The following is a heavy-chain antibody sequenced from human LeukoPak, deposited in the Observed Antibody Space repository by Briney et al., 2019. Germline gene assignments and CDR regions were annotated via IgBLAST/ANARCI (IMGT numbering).Heavy chain of an antibody. Sequence: GGSLRLSCTASGFTFGPYWMSWVRQAPGKGLEWVANIKGDGSAKYYVDSVKGRFTISRDNAKNSLYLQMNSLRAEDTALYYCAKDGNNYGMDVWGQGTTVTVSS. CDR1: GFTFGPYW. D-gene: IGHD1/OR15-1a*01. CDR3: AKDGNNYGMDV. V-gene: IGHV3-7*03. CDR2: IKGDGSAK. J-gene: IGHJ6*02.